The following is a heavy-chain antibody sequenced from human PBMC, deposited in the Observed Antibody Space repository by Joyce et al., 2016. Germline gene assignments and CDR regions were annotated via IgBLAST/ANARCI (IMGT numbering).Heavy chain of an antibody. Sequence: DSLKGRFTISRDNAKNSPYLQMNSLRAEDTAVYYCGRVDPTEQPIDYWGQGTLVTVSS. D-gene: IGHD6-13*01. V-gene: IGHV3-21*01. CDR3: GRVDPTEQPIDY. J-gene: IGHJ4*02.